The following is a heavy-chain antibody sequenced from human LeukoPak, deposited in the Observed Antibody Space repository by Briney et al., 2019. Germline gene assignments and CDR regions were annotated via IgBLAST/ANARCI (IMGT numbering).Heavy chain of an antibody. V-gene: IGHV4-34*01. J-gene: IGHJ5*02. CDR2: INHSGST. D-gene: IGHD3-10*01. CDR3: ARVYGSGILGWFDP. Sequence: SETLSLTCAVYGGSFSGYYWSWIRQPPGKGLEWIGEINHSGSTNYNPSLKSRVTISVDTSKNQFSLKLSSVTAADTAVYYCARVYGSGILGWFDPWGQGTLVTVSS. CDR1: GGSFSGYY.